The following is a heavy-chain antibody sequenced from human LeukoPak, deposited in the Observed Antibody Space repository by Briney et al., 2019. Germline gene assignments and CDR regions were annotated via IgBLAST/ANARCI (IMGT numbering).Heavy chain of an antibody. CDR3: ARESKDKYSRWFDP. CDR2: ISSSSSYI. V-gene: IGHV3-21*01. Sequence: GGSLRLSCAASGFTFSTYWMHWVRQAPGKGLEWVSSISSSSSYIYYADSVKGRFTISRDNAKNSLYLQMNSLRAEDTAVYYCARESKDKYSRWFDPWGQGTLVTVSS. J-gene: IGHJ5*02. D-gene: IGHD1-26*01. CDR1: GFTFSTYW.